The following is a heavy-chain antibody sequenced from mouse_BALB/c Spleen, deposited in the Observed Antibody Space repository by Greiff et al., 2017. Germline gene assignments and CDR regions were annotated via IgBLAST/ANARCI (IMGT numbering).Heavy chain of an antibody. CDR3: DAPPSGDVGLYAMDY. D-gene: IGHD2-10*02. CDR1: GFNITDYY. V-gene: IGHV14-4*02. CDR2: IDPENGDT. Sequence: EVQLQQSGAELVRSGASVKLSCTASGFNITDYYMHWVKQRPEQGLEWIGWIDPENGDTEYAPKFQGKATMTADTSSNTAYLQLSSLTSEDTAVYYCDAPPSGDVGLYAMDYWGQGTSVTVSS. J-gene: IGHJ4*01.